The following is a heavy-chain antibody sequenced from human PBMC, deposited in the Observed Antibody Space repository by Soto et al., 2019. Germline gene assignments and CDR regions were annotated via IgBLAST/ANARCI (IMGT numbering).Heavy chain of an antibody. CDR3: VRERVVAGTDWFFDI. D-gene: IGHD6-19*01. J-gene: IGHJ2*01. CDR1: GGSIITSNW. Sequence: QVQLKESSPGLVKPSGTLSLTCNISGGSIITSNWWSWVRQAPGKGLQWIGDISHSGSTNYNPSLKGRASLSVDKPNNQFSLTLTSMTAADTALYYCVRERVVAGTDWFFDIWGRGSLVTVSS. V-gene: IGHV4-4*02. CDR2: ISHSGST.